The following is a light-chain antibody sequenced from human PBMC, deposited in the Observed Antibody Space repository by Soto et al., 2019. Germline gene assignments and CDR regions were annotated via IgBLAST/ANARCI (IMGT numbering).Light chain of an antibody. Sequence: DIQMTQSPSTLSASVGDRVTITCRASQSISSWLAWYQQKPGKAPKLLIYRASILESGVPSRFSGSGSGTEFTLTISSLQPDESATYYCHQDESYWTFGQGTKVEIK. J-gene: IGKJ1*01. V-gene: IGKV1-5*03. CDR3: HQDESYWT. CDR2: RAS. CDR1: QSISSW.